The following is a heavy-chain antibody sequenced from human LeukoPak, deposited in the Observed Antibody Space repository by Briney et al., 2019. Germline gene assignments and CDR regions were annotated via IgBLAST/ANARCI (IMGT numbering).Heavy chain of an antibody. J-gene: IGHJ4*02. CDR2: INPNSGGT. D-gene: IGHD3-22*01. V-gene: IGHV1-2*06. CDR1: GYTFTGYY. CDR3: ARVRSSGLACLDY. Sequence: ASVKVSCKASGYTFTGYYMHWVRQAPGQGPEWMGRINPNSGGTNYAQKFQGRVTMTRDTSISTAYMELSRLRSDDTAVYYCARVRSSGLACLDYWGQGTLVTVSS.